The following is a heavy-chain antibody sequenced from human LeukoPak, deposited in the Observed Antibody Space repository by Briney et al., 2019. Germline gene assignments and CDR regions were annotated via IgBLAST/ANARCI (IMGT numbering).Heavy chain of an antibody. CDR3: VRDQDWAFDS. V-gene: IGHV3-30*03. Sequence: GRSLRLSCAASGFTFSSYGMHWVRQAPGKGLEWVAVISYDGSIKYYADSVKGRFTISRDNSKNTLYLQMNSLRDEDTAVYYCVRDQDWAFDSWGQGTLVTVSS. CDR2: ISYDGSIK. D-gene: IGHD3-9*01. J-gene: IGHJ4*02. CDR1: GFTFSSYG.